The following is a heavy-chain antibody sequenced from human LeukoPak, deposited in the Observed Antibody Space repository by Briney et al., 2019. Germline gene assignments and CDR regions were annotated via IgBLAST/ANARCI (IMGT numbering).Heavy chain of an antibody. CDR2: IGTAGDT. CDR3: ARARRGYSLDY. D-gene: IGHD2-15*01. V-gene: IGHV3-13*01. Sequence: GGSLRLSCAASGFTLSSYDMHWVRQATGKGLEWVSAIGTAGDTYYPGSVKGRFTISRENAKNSLYLQMNSLRAGDTAVYYCARARRGYSLDYWGQGTLVTVSS. J-gene: IGHJ4*02. CDR1: GFTLSSYD.